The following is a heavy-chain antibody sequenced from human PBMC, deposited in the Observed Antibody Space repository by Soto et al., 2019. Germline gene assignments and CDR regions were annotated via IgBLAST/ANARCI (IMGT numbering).Heavy chain of an antibody. CDR2: ILVDGRT. D-gene: IGHD2-8*02. CDR1: GFICSSYG. Sequence: XVCLRLSCAASGFICSSYGKNWVRQAPGKGLEWIPTILVDGRTFYVDSVKGRFTISRDSSQNTVYLQMNSLTAGDTALYYCEKANATGGGAFDICGQATMVTVSS. J-gene: IGHJ3*02. V-gene: IGHV3-23*01. CDR3: EKANATGGGAFDI.